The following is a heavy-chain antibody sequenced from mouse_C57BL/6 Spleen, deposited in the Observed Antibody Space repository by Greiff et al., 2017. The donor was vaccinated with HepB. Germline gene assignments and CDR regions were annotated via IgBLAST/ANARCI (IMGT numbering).Heavy chain of an antibody. CDR2: INPCSGYT. Sequence: VQLQQSGAELARPGATVKMSCKASGYTFTSYTMHWVKQRPGQGLEWIGYINPCSGYTKYNQKFKDKATLTANKSSSTAYMQLSSLTSEDSEVYYCAIELAMYYWGQGTSVTVSS. J-gene: IGHJ4*01. V-gene: IGHV1-4*01. CDR1: GYTFTSYT. CDR3: AIELAMYY.